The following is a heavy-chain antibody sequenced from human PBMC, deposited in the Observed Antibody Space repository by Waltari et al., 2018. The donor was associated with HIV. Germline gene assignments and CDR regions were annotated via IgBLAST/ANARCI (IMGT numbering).Heavy chain of an antibody. CDR2: IWYHGDKE. CDR3: ARERGYTSPFDL. CDR1: GFTFGRYG. Sequence: QVQLVASGGGVVQRGRYLTPSCEASGFTFGRYGIHWVRQAPGKGLEWVAVIWYHGDKEDYADSVKGRFNISRDNSRNTVFLHMNSLRAEDTGFYFCARERGYTSPFDLWGQGTLVTVSS. V-gene: IGHV3-33*01. J-gene: IGHJ1*01. D-gene: IGHD5-18*01.